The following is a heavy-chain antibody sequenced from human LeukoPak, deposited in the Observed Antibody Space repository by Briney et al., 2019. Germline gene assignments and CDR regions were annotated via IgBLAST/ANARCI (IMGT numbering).Heavy chain of an antibody. CDR2: ISGSGGST. V-gene: IGHV3-23*01. CDR1: GFTFSSYA. Sequence: PGGSLRLSCAASGFTFSSYAMSWVRQAPGKGLEWVSGISGSGGSTYYADSVKGRFTISRGNSKNTLYLQMNSLRAEDTAVYYCAKATTFDWLPLDYWGQGTLVTVSS. CDR3: AKATTFDWLPLDY. J-gene: IGHJ4*02. D-gene: IGHD3-9*01.